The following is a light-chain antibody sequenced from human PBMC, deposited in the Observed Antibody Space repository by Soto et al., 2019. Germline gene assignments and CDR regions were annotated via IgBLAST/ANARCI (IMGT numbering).Light chain of an antibody. CDR2: AES. CDR3: QQSYSIPLT. J-gene: IGKJ4*01. V-gene: IGKV1-39*01. Sequence: DIQMTQSPSSLSASVGDRVTITCRASQSISSYLNWYQQKPGKAPKLLIYAESSLQSGVPSRFSGSGSGTDFTLTISILQPEDVATHYCQQSYSIPLTFGGGTKVEIK. CDR1: QSISSY.